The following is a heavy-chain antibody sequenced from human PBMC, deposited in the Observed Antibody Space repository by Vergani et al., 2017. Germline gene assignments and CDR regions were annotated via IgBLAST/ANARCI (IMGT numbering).Heavy chain of an antibody. D-gene: IGHD3-9*01. CDR3: ARHPLDSYVDWLAEWDY. V-gene: IGHV5-10-1*01. CDR2: IDPSDSYT. J-gene: IGHJ4*02. CDR1: GYSFTSYW. Sequence: EVQLVQSGAEVKKPGESLRISCKGSGYSFTSYWISWVCQMPGKGLEWMGRIDPSDSYTNYSPSFQGHVTISADKSISTAYLQWSSLKASDTAMYYCARHPLDSYVDWLAEWDYWGQGTLVTVSS.